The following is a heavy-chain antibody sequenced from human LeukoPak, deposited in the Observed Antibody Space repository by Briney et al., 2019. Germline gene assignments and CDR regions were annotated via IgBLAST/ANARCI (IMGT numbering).Heavy chain of an antibody. CDR2: ISSSGSTI. J-gene: IGHJ4*02. CDR3: AKDMAAYYYSSGNIDY. Sequence: GGSLRLSCAASGFTFSSYEMNWVRQAPGKGLEWVSYISSSGSTIYYADSVKGRFTISRDNAKNSLYLQMNSLRAEDTALYYCAKDMAAYYYSSGNIDYWGQGTLVTVSS. D-gene: IGHD3-10*01. V-gene: IGHV3-48*03. CDR1: GFTFSSYE.